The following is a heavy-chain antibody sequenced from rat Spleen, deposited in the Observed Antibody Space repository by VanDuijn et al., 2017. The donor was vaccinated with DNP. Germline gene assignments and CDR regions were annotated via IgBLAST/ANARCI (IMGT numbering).Heavy chain of an antibody. CDR3: TRRAYYFDY. J-gene: IGHJ2*01. Sequence: EVQLVESEGGLVQPGGSLKLSCAASGFTFSNYYMAWVRQAPKKGLEWVATVSATGSRTYYLDSVKGRFTISRDNAESSLYLQMNSLKSEETATYYCTRRAYYFDYWGQGVMVTVST. CDR1: GFTFSNYY. CDR2: VSATGSRT. V-gene: IGHV5-7*01.